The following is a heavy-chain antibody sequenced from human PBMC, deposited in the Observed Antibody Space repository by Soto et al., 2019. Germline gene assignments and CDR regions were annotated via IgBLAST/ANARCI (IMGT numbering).Heavy chain of an antibody. Sequence: PSETLSLTCTVSGGSISSSSYYWGWIRQPPGKGLEWIGSIYYSGSTYYNPSLKSRVTISVDTSKNQFSLKLSSVTAADTAVYYCARRGARYTIFDYWGQGTLVTVSS. CDR1: GGSISSSSYY. CDR2: IYYSGST. D-gene: IGHD1-26*01. CDR3: ARRGARYTIFDY. V-gene: IGHV4-39*01. J-gene: IGHJ4*02.